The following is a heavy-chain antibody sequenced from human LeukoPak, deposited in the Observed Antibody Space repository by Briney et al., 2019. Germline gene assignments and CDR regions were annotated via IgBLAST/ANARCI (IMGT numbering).Heavy chain of an antibody. D-gene: IGHD2-15*01. CDR2: ITSSGSSM. V-gene: IGHV3-21*04. CDR1: GFTFSGYS. Sequence: GGSLRLSCAGSGFTFSGYSLNWVRQAPGTGLEWVSSITSSGSSMYYADSVKGRFTISRDNANNSLYLQMNSLRAEDTAVYYCARELYCIGVRCTHYWGQGTLVTVSS. CDR3: ARELYCIGVRCTHY. J-gene: IGHJ4*02.